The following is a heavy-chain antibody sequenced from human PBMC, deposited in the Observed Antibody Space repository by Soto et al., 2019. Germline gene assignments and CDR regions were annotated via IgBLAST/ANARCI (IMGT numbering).Heavy chain of an antibody. CDR3: ARDPPGLGAFDI. CDR2: ISYDGSNK. CDR1: GFTFSSYA. V-gene: IGHV3-30-3*01. J-gene: IGHJ3*02. Sequence: GGSLRLSCAAAGFTFSSYAMHWVRQAPGKGLEWVAVISYDGSNKYYADSVKGRFTISRDNSKNTLYLQMNSLRAEDTAVYYCARDPPGLGAFDIWGQGTMVTVSS. D-gene: IGHD3-16*01.